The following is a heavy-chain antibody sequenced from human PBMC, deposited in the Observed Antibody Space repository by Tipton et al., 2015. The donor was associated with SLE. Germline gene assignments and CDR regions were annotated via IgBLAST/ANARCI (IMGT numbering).Heavy chain of an antibody. V-gene: IGHV3-23*01. CDR2: ISTHGGTI. CDR1: GFNFRMFA. CDR3: AKSGFDPLKSYYYYYYGVDV. D-gene: IGHD5-12*01. J-gene: IGHJ6*02. Sequence: SLRLSCTASGFNFRMFAMAWVRQAPGKGLEWISDISTHGGTINYADSVKGRFTISRDNSKNTVYLQVNSLRAEDTAVYYCAKSGFDPLKSYYYYYYGVDVWGQGTTVTVSS.